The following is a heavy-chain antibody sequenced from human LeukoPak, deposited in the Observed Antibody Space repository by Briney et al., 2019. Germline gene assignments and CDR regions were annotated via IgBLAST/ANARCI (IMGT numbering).Heavy chain of an antibody. CDR1: GGSFSGYY. D-gene: IGHD2-15*01. CDR2: INHSGSN. J-gene: IGHJ5*02. Sequence: SETLSLTCAVYGGSFSGYYWSWIRQPPGKGLEWIGEINHSGSNNYNPSLKSRVTISVDTSKNQFSLKLSSVTAADTAVYYCARGRGYCSGGSCYWGWFNWFDPWGQGTLVTVSS. CDR3: ARGRGYCSGGSCYWGWFNWFDP. V-gene: IGHV4-34*01.